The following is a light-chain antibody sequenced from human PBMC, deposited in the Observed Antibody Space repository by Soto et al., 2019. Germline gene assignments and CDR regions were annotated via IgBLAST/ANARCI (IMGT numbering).Light chain of an antibody. CDR3: SSYTSSSTFYV. Sequence: QSVLTQPRSVSGSPGQSVTISCTGTSSDVGAYNFVSWYQQNPGKAPKLMIYEVSNRPSGVSNRFSGSKSGNTASLTISGLQAEDEADYYCSSYTSSSTFYVFGTGTKLTVL. J-gene: IGLJ1*01. V-gene: IGLV2-14*01. CDR1: SSDVGAYNF. CDR2: EVS.